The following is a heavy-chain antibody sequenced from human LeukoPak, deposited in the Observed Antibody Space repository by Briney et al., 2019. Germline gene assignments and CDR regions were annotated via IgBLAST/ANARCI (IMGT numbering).Heavy chain of an antibody. CDR3: ARVPGRPSIAAPHMDV. V-gene: IGHV4-4*07. J-gene: IGHJ6*03. CDR2: IHPSGST. Sequence: SETLSLTCTVSGDSISSYYWSWVRQPAGKGLEWIGRIHPSGSTNYNPSLKSRVTLSVDTSKNQFSLKLSSVTAADTAVYYCARVPGRPSIAAPHMDVWGKGTTVTVSS. D-gene: IGHD6-6*01. CDR1: GDSISSYY.